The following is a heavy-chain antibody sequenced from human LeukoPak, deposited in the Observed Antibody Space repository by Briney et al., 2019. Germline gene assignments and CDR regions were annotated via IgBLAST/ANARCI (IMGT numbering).Heavy chain of an antibody. V-gene: IGHV3-21*01. J-gene: IGHJ4*02. Sequence: GGSLRLSCAASGFTFSSYSMNWVRQAPGKGLEWVSSISSSSSYIYYADSVKGRFTISRDNAKNSLYLQMNSLRAEDTAVYYYATNYDFWSGFDYWGQGTLVTVSS. CDR2: ISSSSSYI. CDR3: ATNYDFWSGFDY. CDR1: GFTFSSYS. D-gene: IGHD3-3*01.